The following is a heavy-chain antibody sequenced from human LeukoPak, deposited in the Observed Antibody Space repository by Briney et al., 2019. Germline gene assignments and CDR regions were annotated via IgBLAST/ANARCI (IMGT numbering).Heavy chain of an antibody. V-gene: IGHV4-59*11. Sequence: SETLSLTCTVSGGSISSHYWSWIRQPPGKGLEWIGYIYYSGSTNYNPSLKSRVTISVDTSKNQFSLKLSSVTAADTAVYYCARVARRTNWFDPWGQGTLVTVSS. CDR2: IYYSGST. D-gene: IGHD1-14*01. CDR3: ARVARRTNWFDP. J-gene: IGHJ5*02. CDR1: GGSISSHY.